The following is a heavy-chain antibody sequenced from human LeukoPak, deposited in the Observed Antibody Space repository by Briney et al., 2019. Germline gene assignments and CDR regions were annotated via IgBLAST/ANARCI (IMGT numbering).Heavy chain of an antibody. D-gene: IGHD3-3*01. CDR2: IYSGGST. V-gene: IGHV3-66*01. CDR1: GFTFSSYG. J-gene: IGHJ6*02. CDR3: ARGLFPITIFGIEYYYYGMDV. Sequence: GGSLRLSCAASGFTFSSYGMHWVRQAPGTGLEGVSVIYSGGSTYYADSVKGRFTISRGNSKNTLYLQMNSLSAEDTAVYYCARGLFPITIFGIEYYYYGMDVWGQGTTVTVSS.